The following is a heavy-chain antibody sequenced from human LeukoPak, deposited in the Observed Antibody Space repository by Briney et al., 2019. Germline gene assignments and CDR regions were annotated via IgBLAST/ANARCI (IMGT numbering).Heavy chain of an antibody. CDR2: ISYDGSNK. V-gene: IGHV3-30*18. CDR3: AKGFDWFFDY. J-gene: IGHJ4*02. CDR1: GFTFSSYG. Sequence: GGSLRLSCAASGFTFSSYGMHWVRQAPGKGLEWVAVISYDGSNKYYADSVKGRFTISRDNSKNTLYQQMNSLRAEDTAVYYCAKGFDWFFDYWGQGTLVTVSS. D-gene: IGHD3-9*01.